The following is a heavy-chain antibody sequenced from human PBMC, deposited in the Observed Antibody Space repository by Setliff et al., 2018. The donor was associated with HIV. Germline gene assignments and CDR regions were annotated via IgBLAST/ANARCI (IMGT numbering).Heavy chain of an antibody. V-gene: IGHV1-18*01. J-gene: IGHJ4*02. CDR2: ISTYNGDT. CDR3: ARSRNSILTGYYPTADFDY. CDR1: GYTFTTYG. D-gene: IGHD3-9*01. Sequence: GASVKVSCKASGYTFTTYGISWVRQAPGQGLEWMGWISTYNGDTNYVQKLQGRVTMTTDTSTSTAYMELRSLRSDDTAVYYCARSRNSILTGYYPTADFDYWGQGTLVTVSS.